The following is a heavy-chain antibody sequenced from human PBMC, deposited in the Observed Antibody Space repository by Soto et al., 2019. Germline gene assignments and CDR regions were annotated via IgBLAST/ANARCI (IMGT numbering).Heavy chain of an antibody. CDR1: GFTFSSYG. J-gene: IGHJ4*02. D-gene: IGHD5-18*01. Sequence: EVQLVESGGGLVQPGGSLRLSCAASGFTFSSYGMNWVRQAPGKGLEWISLISSNSGTKKYADSVKGRFTISRDNAKNSLYLQMNSLRDEDTAVYYWARDLRENSYVSADYWGQGTLVTVSS. CDR3: ARDLRENSYVSADY. V-gene: IGHV3-48*02. CDR2: ISSNSGTK.